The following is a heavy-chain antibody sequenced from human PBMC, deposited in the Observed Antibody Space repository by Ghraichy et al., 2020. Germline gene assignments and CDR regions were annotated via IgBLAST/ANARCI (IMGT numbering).Heavy chain of an antibody. D-gene: IGHD1-1*01. CDR1: GFTFSSYW. J-gene: IGHJ4*02. V-gene: IGHV3-7*01. CDR3: ARDTTGPLSYFDY. CDR2: IKQDGSEK. Sequence: GGSLNISCAASGFTFSSYWMSWVRQAPGKGLEWVTNIKQDGSEKYYVDSVKGRFTISRDNAKNSLYLQMNSLRAEDTAVYYCARDTTGPLSYFDYWGQGTLVTVSS.